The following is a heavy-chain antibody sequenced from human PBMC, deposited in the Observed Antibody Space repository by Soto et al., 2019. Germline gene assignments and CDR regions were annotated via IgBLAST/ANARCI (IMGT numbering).Heavy chain of an antibody. D-gene: IGHD6-19*01. CDR2: FDPEDGET. Sequence: ASVKVSCKVSGYTLTELSMHWVRQAPGKGLEWMGGFDPEDGETIYAQKLQGRVTMTTDTSTSTAYMELRSLRSDDTAVYYCARRQWLVGGYYYGMDVWGQGTTVTVSS. CDR1: GYTLTELS. V-gene: IGHV1-24*01. CDR3: ARRQWLVGGYYYGMDV. J-gene: IGHJ6*02.